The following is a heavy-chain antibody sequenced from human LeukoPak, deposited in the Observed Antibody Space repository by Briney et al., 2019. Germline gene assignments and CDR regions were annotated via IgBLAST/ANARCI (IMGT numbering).Heavy chain of an antibody. V-gene: IGHV4-39*07. D-gene: IGHD4-17*01. CDR2: IYYSGST. Sequence: SETLSLTCTVSGGSISSSSYYWGWIRQPPGKGLEWIGSIYYSGSTNYNPSLKSRVTISVDTSKTQFSLKLNSVTAADTAVYYCARGGLTYGGNSNYWGQGTLVTVSS. CDR1: GGSISSSSYY. J-gene: IGHJ4*02. CDR3: ARGGLTYGGNSNY.